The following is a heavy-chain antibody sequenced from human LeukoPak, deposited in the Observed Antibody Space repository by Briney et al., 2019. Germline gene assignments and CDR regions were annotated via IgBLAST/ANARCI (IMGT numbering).Heavy chain of an antibody. J-gene: IGHJ4*02. CDR3: AGGDRNGWYFDY. Sequence: GGSLRLSCAASGFRFDDHGMSWVRQAPGKGLEWVSGINWNGGSTGYGDSVKGRFTISRDNAKNSQYLQMNSLRAEDTALYYCAGGDRNGWYFDYWGQGILVTVSS. D-gene: IGHD6-19*01. CDR2: INWNGGST. CDR1: GFRFDDHG. V-gene: IGHV3-20*04.